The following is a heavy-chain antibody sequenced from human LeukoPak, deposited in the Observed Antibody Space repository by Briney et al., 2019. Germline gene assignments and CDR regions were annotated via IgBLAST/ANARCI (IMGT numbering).Heavy chain of an antibody. V-gene: IGHV4-34*01. D-gene: IGHD3-22*01. CDR1: GGSFSGYY. Sequence: SETLSLTCAVYGGSFSGYYWSWIRQPPGKGLEWIGEINHSGSTNYNPSLKSRVTISVDTSKNQFSLKLSSVTAADTAVYYCAISTFDSSGYYVNDAFDIWGQGTMVTVSS. CDR3: AISTFDSSGYYVNDAFDI. J-gene: IGHJ3*02. CDR2: INHSGST.